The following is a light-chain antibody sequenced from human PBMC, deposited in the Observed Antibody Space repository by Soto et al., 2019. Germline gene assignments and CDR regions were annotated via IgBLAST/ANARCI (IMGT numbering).Light chain of an antibody. CDR1: QSISSW. V-gene: IGKV1-5*01. J-gene: IGKJ4*01. CDR3: QQYNSYS. CDR2: DAS. Sequence: DIQTTQSPSTLSASVGDRVTITCRDSQSISSWLAWYQQKPGKAPKLLIYDASSLESGVPSRFSGSGSGTEFTLTISSLQPDDFATYYCQQYNSYSFGGGTKVEIK.